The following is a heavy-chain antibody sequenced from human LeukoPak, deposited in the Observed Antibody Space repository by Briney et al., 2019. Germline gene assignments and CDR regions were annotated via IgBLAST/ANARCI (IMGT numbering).Heavy chain of an antibody. CDR2: INRDGSST. CDR3: VSRDYPADY. Sequence: PGGSLRLSCAASGFTFSGYWMHWVRQAPGKGLVWVSRINRDGSSTNYADSVKGRFIISRDNAKNTLYLQMKSLRAEDTAVYYCVSRDYPADYWGQGTLVTVSS. CDR1: GFTFSGYW. V-gene: IGHV3-74*01. J-gene: IGHJ4*02. D-gene: IGHD4-11*01.